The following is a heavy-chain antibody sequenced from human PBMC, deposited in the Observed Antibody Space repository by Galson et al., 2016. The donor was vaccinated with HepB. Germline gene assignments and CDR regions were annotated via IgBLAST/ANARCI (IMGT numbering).Heavy chain of an antibody. CDR3: ARVHDNGHTISWYPRRFDP. D-gene: IGHD6-13*01. J-gene: IGHJ5*02. CDR2: MNPNTGYT. V-gene: IGHV1-8*01. Sequence: SVKVSCKASGYTFTDSDINWLRQATGQGPEWMGWMNPNTGYTGYAQQFQGRVSMTRDTSINTAYMELSGLTSDDTAVYYCARVHDNGHTISWYPRRFDPWGQGTLVTVSS. CDR1: GYTFTDSD.